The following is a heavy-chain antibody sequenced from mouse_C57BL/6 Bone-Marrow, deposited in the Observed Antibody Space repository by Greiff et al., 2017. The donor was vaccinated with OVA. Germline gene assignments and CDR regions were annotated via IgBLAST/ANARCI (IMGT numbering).Heavy chain of an antibody. Sequence: EVNVVESGGGLVQSGRSLRLSCATSGFTFSDFYMEWVRQAPGKGLEWIAASRHKANDSTTEYSASVKGRFIVSRDTSQSILYLQMNALRAEDTAIYYGARDSIYYDYDPAPFAYWGQGTLVTVSA. CDR2: SRHKANDSTT. CDR1: GFTFSDFY. V-gene: IGHV7-1*01. D-gene: IGHD2-4*01. J-gene: IGHJ3*01. CDR3: ARDSIYYDYDPAPFAY.